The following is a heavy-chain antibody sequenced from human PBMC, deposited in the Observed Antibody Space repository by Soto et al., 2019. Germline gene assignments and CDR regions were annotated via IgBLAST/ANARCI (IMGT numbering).Heavy chain of an antibody. V-gene: IGHV1-24*01. CDR2: FDPEDGET. Sequence: ASVKVSCKVSGYTLTELSMHWVRQAPGKGLEWMGGFDPEDGETIYAQKFQGRVTMTEDTSTDTAYMELSSLRSEDTAVYYCATSLRRYYDSSGYSSTYVADYWGQGTLVTVSS. J-gene: IGHJ4*02. CDR1: GYTLTELS. CDR3: ATSLRRYYDSSGYSSTYVADY. D-gene: IGHD3-22*01.